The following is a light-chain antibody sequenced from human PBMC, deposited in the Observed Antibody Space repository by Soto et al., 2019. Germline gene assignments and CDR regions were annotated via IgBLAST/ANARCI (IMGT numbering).Light chain of an antibody. J-gene: IGKJ4*01. CDR2: WAY. V-gene: IGKV4-1*01. CDR1: QSVFYSSNNKNY. Sequence: DIVMSQSPDSLAESLGERATINCKSSQSVFYSSNNKNYLAWYRQRPGQPPELLIYWAYTRKSGVPERFSGSGAGTDSTYSISSLQAEDVAVYYCQEYYVTPLSVDGGTKVE. CDR3: QEYYVTPLS.